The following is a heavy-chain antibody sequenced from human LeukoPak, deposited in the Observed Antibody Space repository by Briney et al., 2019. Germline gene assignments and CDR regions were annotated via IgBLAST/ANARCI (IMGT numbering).Heavy chain of an antibody. CDR1: GFTSSSYD. Sequence: GGSLRLSCAASGFTSSSYDMSWVRQAPGKGLEWVSGISGSGGSTYYADSVKGRFTISRDNSKNTLYLQMNSLRAEDTAVYYCAKEGAGIAAAGFYYYYYMDVWGKGTTVTISS. J-gene: IGHJ6*03. V-gene: IGHV3-23*01. CDR2: ISGSGGST. CDR3: AKEGAGIAAAGFYYYYYMDV. D-gene: IGHD6-13*01.